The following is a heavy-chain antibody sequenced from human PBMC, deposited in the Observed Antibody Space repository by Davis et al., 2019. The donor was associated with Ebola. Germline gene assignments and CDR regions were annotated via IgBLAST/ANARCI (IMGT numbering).Heavy chain of an antibody. D-gene: IGHD2-2*01. J-gene: IGHJ5*02. Sequence: MPSETLSLTCTVSGGSISSYYWSWIRQPPGKGLEWIGYIYYSGSTNYNPSLKSRVTISVDTSKNQFSLKLSSVTAADTAVYYCARAAISSTGWFDPWGQGTLVTVSS. CDR2: IYYSGST. V-gene: IGHV4-59*08. CDR3: ARAAISSTGWFDP. CDR1: GGSISSYY.